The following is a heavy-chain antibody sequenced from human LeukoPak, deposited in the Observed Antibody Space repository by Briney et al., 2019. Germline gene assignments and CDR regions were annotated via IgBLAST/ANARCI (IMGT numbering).Heavy chain of an antibody. CDR2: INHSGST. V-gene: IGHV4-34*01. CDR1: GGSFSGYY. CDR3: ARVRVDDAFDI. J-gene: IGHJ3*02. Sequence: PSETLSLTCAVYGGSFSGYYWSWIRQPPGKGLEWIGEINHSGSTNYNPSLKSRVTISVDTSKNQFSLKLSSVTAADTAVYYCARVRVDDAFDIWGQGTMVTVSS.